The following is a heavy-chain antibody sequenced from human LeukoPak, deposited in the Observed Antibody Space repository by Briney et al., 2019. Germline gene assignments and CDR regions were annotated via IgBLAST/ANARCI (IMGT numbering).Heavy chain of an antibody. J-gene: IGHJ4*02. Sequence: PGGSLRLSCAASGFTFSSYEMNWVRQAPGKGLEWISYISSSGSTVYYADSVKGRFTISRDNAKSSLFLQVNSLRAEDTAIYYCARDIYHGKRFDYWGQGTLVTVSS. CDR1: GFTFSSYE. CDR3: ARDIYHGKRFDY. V-gene: IGHV3-48*03. CDR2: ISSSGSTV. D-gene: IGHD1-1*01.